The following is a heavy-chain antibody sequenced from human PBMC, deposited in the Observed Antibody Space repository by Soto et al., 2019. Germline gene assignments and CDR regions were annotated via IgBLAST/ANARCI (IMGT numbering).Heavy chain of an antibody. Sequence: SETLSLTCTVSGGSISTYYWSWIRQPPGKGLEWIGYIYYNGRTNYNPSLESRVTISLDTSKSHFSLKLSSVSAADTAVYYCARDGSGYDFWSGPYFFDYWGPGTLVTVSS. CDR1: GGSISTYY. D-gene: IGHD3-3*01. J-gene: IGHJ4*02. CDR3: ARDGSGYDFWSGPYFFDY. V-gene: IGHV4-59*01. CDR2: IYYNGRT.